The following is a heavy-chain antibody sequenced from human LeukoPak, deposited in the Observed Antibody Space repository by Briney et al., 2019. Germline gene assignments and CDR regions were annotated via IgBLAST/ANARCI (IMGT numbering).Heavy chain of an antibody. CDR2: IRYDGSNK. D-gene: IGHD3-10*01. Sequence: PGGSLRLSCAASGFTFSSYGMHWVRQAPGKGLEWVAFIRYDGSNKYYADSVKGRFTISRDNSKNTLYLQMNSLRAEDTAVYYCAGMVRGVMSYFDYWGQGTLVTVSS. CDR3: AGMVRGVMSYFDY. J-gene: IGHJ4*02. CDR1: GFTFSSYG. V-gene: IGHV3-30*02.